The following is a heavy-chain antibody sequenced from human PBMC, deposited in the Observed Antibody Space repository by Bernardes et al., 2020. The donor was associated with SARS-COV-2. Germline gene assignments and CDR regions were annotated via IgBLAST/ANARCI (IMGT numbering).Heavy chain of an antibody. J-gene: IGHJ4*02. V-gene: IGHV3-74*01. CDR3: ATTPQYEYTRVLDF. CDR2: LDNGGVFV. D-gene: IGHD1-1*01. Sequence: GGSLRLSCAGSGYTFSRFWMHWVRQAPGQGLVWVSRLDNGGVFVNYADSVKGRFTISRDNSRNTLYLQMNSLRADDTAVYYCATTPQYEYTRVLDFWGQGTLVNVSS. CDR1: GYTFSRFW.